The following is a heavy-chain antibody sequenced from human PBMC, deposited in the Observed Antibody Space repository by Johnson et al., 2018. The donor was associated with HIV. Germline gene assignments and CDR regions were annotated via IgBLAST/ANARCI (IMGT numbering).Heavy chain of an antibody. J-gene: IGHJ3*02. D-gene: IGHD7-27*01. Sequence: MQLVESGGGLVKPGGSLRLSCAASGFTVSSNYMNWVRQAPGKGLEWVGRIRNKANSYTTEYAASVKGRFTILRDDSKNSLYLQMNSLKTEDTAVYYCARGGEKGAFDIWGQGTMVTVSS. CDR1: GFTVSSNY. CDR3: ARGGEKGAFDI. V-gene: IGHV3-72*01. CDR2: IRNKANSYTT.